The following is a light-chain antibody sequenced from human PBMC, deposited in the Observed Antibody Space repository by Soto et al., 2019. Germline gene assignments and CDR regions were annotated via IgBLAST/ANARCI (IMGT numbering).Light chain of an antibody. V-gene: IGLV2-14*01. CDR2: DVS. Sequence: QSVLTQPASVSGSPGQSIPISCTGTSSDVGGYNYVSWYQQHPGKAPKLMIYDVSNRPSGVSNRFSGSKSGNTASLTISGLQAEDEADYYCSSYTSSSTLVVFGGGTKVTVL. CDR3: SSYTSSSTLVV. J-gene: IGLJ2*01. CDR1: SSDVGGYNY.